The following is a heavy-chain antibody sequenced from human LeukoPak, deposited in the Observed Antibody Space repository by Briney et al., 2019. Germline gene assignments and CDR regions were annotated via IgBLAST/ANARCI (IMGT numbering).Heavy chain of an antibody. V-gene: IGHV4-61*02. CDR2: IYTSGST. Sequence: SETLSLTCTVSGGSISSGSYYWNWIRQPAGKGLEWIGLIYTSGSTKYNPSLQSRVTISVDTPKNQFSLKLSSVTAADTAVYYCARGMGYCSSTSCFPDYYYYYYMDVWGKGTTVTISS. CDR3: ARGMGYCSSTSCFPDYYYYYYMDV. CDR1: GGSISSGSYY. J-gene: IGHJ6*03. D-gene: IGHD2-2*01.